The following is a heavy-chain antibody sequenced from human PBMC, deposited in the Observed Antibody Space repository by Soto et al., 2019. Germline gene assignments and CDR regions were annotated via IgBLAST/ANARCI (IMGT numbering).Heavy chain of an antibody. CDR3: AKVGYYYERYDHWYFDL. D-gene: IGHD3-22*01. CDR1: GFTFSNYA. Sequence: EGQLLESGGGLVQPGGSLRLSCAASGFTFSNYAMTWVRQAPGKGLEWVSAITRDGAIANYVDAVKGRFTISRDNSKNTLYLQMNSLRAVGTAVYYCAKVGYYYERYDHWYFDLWGRGILVTVSS. CDR2: ITRDGAIA. J-gene: IGHJ2*01. V-gene: IGHV3-23*01.